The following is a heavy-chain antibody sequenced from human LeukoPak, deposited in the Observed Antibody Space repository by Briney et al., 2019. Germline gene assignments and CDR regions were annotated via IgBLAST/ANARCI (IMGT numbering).Heavy chain of an antibody. Sequence: ASVKVSCKASGYTFTSYDINWVRQATGQGLEWMGWMNPSSGNTGYAQMFQGRVTMTRNTSINTAYMELSSLRSEDTAVYYCSRGLIVGGYYYSWGQGTLVTVSS. CDR3: SRGLIVGGYYYS. CDR1: GYTFTSYD. V-gene: IGHV1-8*01. J-gene: IGHJ4*02. D-gene: IGHD1-26*01. CDR2: MNPSSGNT.